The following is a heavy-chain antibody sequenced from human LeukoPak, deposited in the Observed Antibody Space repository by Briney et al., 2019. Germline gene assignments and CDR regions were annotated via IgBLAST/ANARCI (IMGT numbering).Heavy chain of an antibody. CDR1: GYTFTSYA. Sequence: EASVTVSCKASGYTFTSYAMHWVRQAPGQRLEWMGWINAGNGNTKYSQKFQGRVTITRDTSASTAYMELSSLRSEDTAVYYCARVGKIGSGWPLGYWGQGTLVTVSS. J-gene: IGHJ4*02. D-gene: IGHD6-19*01. CDR3: ARVGKIGSGWPLGY. CDR2: INAGNGNT. V-gene: IGHV1-3*01.